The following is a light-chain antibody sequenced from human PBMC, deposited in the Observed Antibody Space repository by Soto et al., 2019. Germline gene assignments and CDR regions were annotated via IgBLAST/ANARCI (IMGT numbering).Light chain of an antibody. V-gene: IGLV2-8*01. CDR3: KSYAGSNTYV. CDR1: KNDIGVYDF. CDR2: EVV. Sequence: QFALTQPPSASGSPGQSVTISCTGTKNDIGVYDFVSWYQHHPGKAPRLIIYEVVQRPSGVPDRFSGSKSGNTASLTVSGLQAADEADYFCKSYAGSNTYVFGSGTRPPS. J-gene: IGLJ1*01.